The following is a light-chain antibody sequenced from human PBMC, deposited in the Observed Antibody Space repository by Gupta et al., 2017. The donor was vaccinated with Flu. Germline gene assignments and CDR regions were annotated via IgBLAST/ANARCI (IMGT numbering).Light chain of an antibody. J-gene: IGKJ1*01. Sequence: VMTQSPDSLSVSLGERATINCKSSQSVLYSSNNKNYIAWYQQKPGQPPKLLIYWASTRESGVRDQFSSRGSGTDFTLTISSLQAEDVAVYSCQQYDCPPRTFGQGTKVEIK. CDR2: WAS. CDR3: QQYDCPPRT. V-gene: IGKV4-1*01. CDR1: QSVLYSSNNKNY.